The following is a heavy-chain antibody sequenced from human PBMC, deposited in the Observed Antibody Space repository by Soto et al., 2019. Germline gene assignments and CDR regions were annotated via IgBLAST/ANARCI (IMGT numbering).Heavy chain of an antibody. CDR3: ASGNSGYDYGYFDY. CDR2: ISAYNGNT. V-gene: IGHV1-18*01. D-gene: IGHD5-12*01. J-gene: IGHJ4*02. CDR1: GYTFTSYG. Sequence: GASVKVSCKASGYTFTSYGISWVRQAPGQGLEWMGWISAYNGNTNYAQKLQGRVTMTTDTSTSTAYMELRSLRSDDTAVYYCASGNSGYDYGYFDYWGQGTLVTVSS.